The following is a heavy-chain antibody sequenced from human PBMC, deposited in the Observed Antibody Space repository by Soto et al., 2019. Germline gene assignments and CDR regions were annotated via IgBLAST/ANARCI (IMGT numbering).Heavy chain of an antibody. D-gene: IGHD2-21*02. CDR1: GFSFSRYS. V-gene: IGHV3-48*02. CDR2: ISATSSSI. J-gene: IGHJ4*01. Sequence: EVNLVESGGGLVQPGGSVRLSCEASGFSFSRYSMLWVRQAPGKGLQWVSYISATSSSIYYADSVKGRLTTSRDNAENTLYLQMNSLRDEDTAVYYCASRLAYCAGDCYWGHGTLVTVSS. CDR3: ASRLAYCAGDCY.